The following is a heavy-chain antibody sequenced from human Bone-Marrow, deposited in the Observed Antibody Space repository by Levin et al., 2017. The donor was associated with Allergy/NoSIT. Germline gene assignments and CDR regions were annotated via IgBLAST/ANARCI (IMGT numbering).Heavy chain of an antibody. J-gene: IGHJ1*01. CDR1: GFTFSSYA. CDR2: ISYDGSNK. D-gene: IGHD3-22*01. Sequence: PGGSLRLSCAASGFTFSSYAMHWVRQAPGKGLEWVAVISYDGSNKYYADSVKGRFTISRDNSKNTLYLQMNSLRAEDTAVYYCARGGYYDSSAYFQHWGQGTLVTVSS. CDR3: ARGGYYDSSAYFQH. V-gene: IGHV3-30-3*01.